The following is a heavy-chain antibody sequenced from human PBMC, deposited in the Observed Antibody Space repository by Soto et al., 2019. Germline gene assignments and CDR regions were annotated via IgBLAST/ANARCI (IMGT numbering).Heavy chain of an antibody. Sequence: SVKVSCKASGGTFSSYAISWVRQAPGQGLEWMGGIIPIFGTANYAQKFQGRVTITADESTSTAYMELSSLRSEDTAVYYCARDKGRSITIFGVVIMRENWFDPWGQGTLVTVSS. CDR3: ARDKGRSITIFGVVIMRENWFDP. CDR2: IIPIFGTA. V-gene: IGHV1-69*13. J-gene: IGHJ5*02. D-gene: IGHD3-3*01. CDR1: GGTFSSYA.